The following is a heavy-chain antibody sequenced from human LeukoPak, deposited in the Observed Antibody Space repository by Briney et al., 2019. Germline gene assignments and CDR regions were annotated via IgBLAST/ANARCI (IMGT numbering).Heavy chain of an antibody. CDR3: ARGKSYFDY. J-gene: IGHJ4*02. CDR2: IYHSGST. CDR1: GYSISSGYY. V-gene: IGHV4-38-2*02. Sequence: SETLSLTCTVSGYSISSGYYWGWTPQPPGKGLEWIGSIYHSGSTYYNPSLKSRLTISVDTSKNHFSLKLSSVTAADTAVYYCARGKSYFDYWGQGALVTVSS.